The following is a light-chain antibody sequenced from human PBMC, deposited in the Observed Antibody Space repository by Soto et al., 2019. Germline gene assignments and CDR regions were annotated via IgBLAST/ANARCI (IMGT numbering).Light chain of an antibody. J-gene: IGKJ2*01. CDR1: HSISVW. CDR3: QQYYTYPYT. V-gene: IGKV1-5*03. CDR2: QAS. Sequence: DIQMTQSPSTLSSSVGDRVTITCRASHSISVWLAQYQQKPGKAPKLLIYQASTLESGVPSRFSGRGSGTDFTLTISSLQPDDFATYYCQQYYTYPYTFGQGTKLEIK.